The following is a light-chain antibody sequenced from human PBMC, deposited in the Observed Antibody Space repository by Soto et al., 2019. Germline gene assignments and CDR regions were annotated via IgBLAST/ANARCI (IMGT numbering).Light chain of an antibody. Sequence: QSVLTQPPSASGTPGQRVTISCSGSSSDIGRNDVNWYQQVPGTAPTLLIYSHDQRPSRVAVRFSCSKSGTSASLAISGLQSEDEANYDCIAWDDSLKGPVFGGGTKLTVL. CDR2: SHD. CDR1: SSDIGRND. J-gene: IGLJ3*02. CDR3: IAWDDSLKGPV. V-gene: IGLV1-44*01.